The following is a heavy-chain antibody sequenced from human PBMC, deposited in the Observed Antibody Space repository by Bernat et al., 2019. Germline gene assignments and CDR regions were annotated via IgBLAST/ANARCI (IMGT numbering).Heavy chain of an antibody. V-gene: IGHV1-69*01. CDR3: ARDRLGAHPLDY. CDR2: IIPIFGTA. D-gene: IGHD1-26*01. J-gene: IGHJ4*02. Sequence: QVQLVQSGAEVKKPWSSVKVSCKASGGTFSSYAISWVRQAPGQGLEWMGGIIPIFGTANYAQKFQGRVTITADESTSTAYMELSSLRSEDTSVYYCARDRLGAHPLDYWGQGTLVTVSS. CDR1: GGTFSSYA.